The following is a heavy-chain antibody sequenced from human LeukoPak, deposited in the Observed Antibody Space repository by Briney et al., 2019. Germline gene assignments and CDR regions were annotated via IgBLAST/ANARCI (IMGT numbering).Heavy chain of an antibody. CDR2: IYSGGSI. Sequence: GGSLRLSCAASGFTVSSSYMSWVRQAPGKGLEWVSVIYSGGSIYNADSVKGRFTISRDNSKNTVYLQMNNMRVDDTAVYYCARVAGWHWFDPWGQGTLVTVSS. V-gene: IGHV3-66*01. J-gene: IGHJ5*02. D-gene: IGHD6-19*01. CDR3: ARVAGWHWFDP. CDR1: GFTVSSSY.